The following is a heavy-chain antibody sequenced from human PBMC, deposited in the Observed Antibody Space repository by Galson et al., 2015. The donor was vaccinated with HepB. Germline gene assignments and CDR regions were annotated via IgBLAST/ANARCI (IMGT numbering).Heavy chain of an antibody. D-gene: IGHD3-22*01. Sequence: SVKVSCRASGYTFISYAVSWVRQAPGQGLECMGWISAYSGNTNYAQKLQGRVTMTTDTSTSTAYMELRSLRSDDTAVYYRARDWLDAFDIWGQGTMVTVSS. CDR3: ARDWLDAFDI. CDR2: ISAYSGNT. CDR1: GYTFISYA. V-gene: IGHV1-18*01. J-gene: IGHJ3*02.